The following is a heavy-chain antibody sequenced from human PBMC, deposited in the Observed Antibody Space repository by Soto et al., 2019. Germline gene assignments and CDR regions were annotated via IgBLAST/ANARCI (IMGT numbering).Heavy chain of an antibody. CDR3: SKDRRYCSGGSCYPLGLDY. CDR2: IGGSGSST. V-gene: IGHV3-23*01. CDR1: GFTFSSYA. D-gene: IGHD2-15*01. Sequence: EVHLLESGGGLVQPGGSLRLSCAASGFTFSSYAMSWVRQAPGKGLEWVSAIGGSGSSTYYADSVKGRFTISRDNSKNTLYLQMNSLRVEDKAVYYCSKDRRYCSGGSCYPLGLDYWGQGTLVPVTS. J-gene: IGHJ4*02.